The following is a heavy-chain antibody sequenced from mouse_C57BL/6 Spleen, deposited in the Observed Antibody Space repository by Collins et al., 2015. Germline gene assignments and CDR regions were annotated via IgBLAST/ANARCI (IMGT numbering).Heavy chain of an antibody. D-gene: IGHD1-1*01. J-gene: IGHJ2*01. V-gene: IGHV5-9*01. CDR2: ISGGGGNT. CDR3: ARRGYGSSYNFDY. CDR1: GFTFSSYT. Sequence: EVMLVESGGGLVKPGGSLKLSCAASGFTFSSYTMSWVRQTPEKRLEWVATISGGGGNTYYPDSVKGRFTISRDNAKNTLYLQMSSLRSEDTALYYCARRGYGSSYNFDYWGQGTTLTVSS.